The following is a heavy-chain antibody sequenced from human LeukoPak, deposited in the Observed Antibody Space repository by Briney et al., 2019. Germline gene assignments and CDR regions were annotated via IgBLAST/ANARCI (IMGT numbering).Heavy chain of an antibody. Sequence: GGSLRLSCAASGFTFSSYWMSWVRQAPGRGLEWVANIKQDGSESYYVDSLKGRFTISRDNTNKSLYLQMNSLRAEDTAIYYCARGDYRPAMAGEPFDYWGQGTLVTVSS. CDR1: GFTFSSYW. J-gene: IGHJ4*02. CDR2: IKQDGSES. D-gene: IGHD6-19*01. V-gene: IGHV3-7*05. CDR3: ARGDYRPAMAGEPFDY.